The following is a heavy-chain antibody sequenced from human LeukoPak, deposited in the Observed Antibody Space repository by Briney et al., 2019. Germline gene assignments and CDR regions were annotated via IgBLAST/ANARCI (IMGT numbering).Heavy chain of an antibody. CDR1: GGSISSSSYY. J-gene: IGHJ4*02. CDR2: IYYSGST. CDR3: ARQYRDYYDSSGYYYAFDY. V-gene: IGHV4-39*01. D-gene: IGHD3-22*01. Sequence: SETLSLTCTVSGGSISSSSYYWGWIRQPPGKGLEWIGSIYYSGSTYYNPSLKSRVTISVDTSKNQFSLKLSSVTAADTAVYYCARQYRDYYDSSGYYYAFDYWGQGTLVTVSS.